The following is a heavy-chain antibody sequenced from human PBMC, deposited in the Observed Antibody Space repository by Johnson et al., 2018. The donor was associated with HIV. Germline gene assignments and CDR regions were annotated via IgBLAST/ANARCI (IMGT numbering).Heavy chain of an antibody. V-gene: IGHV3-30*03. CDR3: ARPDTYRCTDGRVGAFDI. D-gene: IGHD2-8*01. CDR1: GFTFSSYG. CDR2: ISYDGSNK. J-gene: IGHJ3*02. Sequence: QVQLVESGGGLVQPGGSLRLSCAASGFTFSSYGMHWVRQAPGKGLEWVAVISYDGSNKYYVDSVKGRFTISRDNSKNTLYLQMNSLGAEDTAVYYCARPDTYRCTDGRVGAFDIWGQGTVVTVSP.